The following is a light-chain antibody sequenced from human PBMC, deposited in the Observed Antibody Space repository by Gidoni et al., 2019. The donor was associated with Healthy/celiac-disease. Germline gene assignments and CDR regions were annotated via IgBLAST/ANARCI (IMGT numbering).Light chain of an antibody. CDR3: QQYNSYLYT. V-gene: IGKV1-5*03. CDR2: KAS. J-gene: IGKJ2*01. Sequence: DIQMTQSPSTLSASVGDRVTITCRASQSISSWLAWYQQKPGKAHKLLIYKASSLESGVPSRFSGSGSGTEFTLTISSLQPDDFATYYCQQYNSYLYTFXQXTKLEIK. CDR1: QSISSW.